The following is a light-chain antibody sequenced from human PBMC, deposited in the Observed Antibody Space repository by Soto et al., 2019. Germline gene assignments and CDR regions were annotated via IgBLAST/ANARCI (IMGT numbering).Light chain of an antibody. J-gene: IGKJ1*01. CDR2: HTS. V-gene: IGKV3-20*01. CDR3: QQYHSSPLT. CDR1: HSVTSSY. Sequence: EIALTQSQGTLCVSSGASVALSWLASHSVTSSYLAWYQQKPGQAPRRLIYHTSDRATGIPDRFSGSGSGTDFTLTISRLEPEDFAVYYCQQYHSSPLTFGQGTKVDI.